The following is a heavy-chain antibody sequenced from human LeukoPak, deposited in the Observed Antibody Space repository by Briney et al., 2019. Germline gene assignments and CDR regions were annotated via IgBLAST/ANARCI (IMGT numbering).Heavy chain of an antibody. D-gene: IGHD2-15*01. Sequence: GGSLRLSCAASGFTFSSYAMSWVRQAPGKGLEWVSAISGSGDTTYYADSVKGRFTISRDNSNNTVHLQMNSLRAEDTAVYYCAKDWYCSGTSCQDAFDLWGQGTMVIVSS. CDR1: GFTFSSYA. V-gene: IGHV3-23*01. CDR2: ISGSGDTT. J-gene: IGHJ3*01. CDR3: AKDWYCSGTSCQDAFDL.